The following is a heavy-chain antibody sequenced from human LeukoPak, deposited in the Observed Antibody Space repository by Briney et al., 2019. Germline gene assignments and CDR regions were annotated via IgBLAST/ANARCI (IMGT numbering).Heavy chain of an antibody. CDR1: GGSISSYY. J-gene: IGHJ6*03. V-gene: IGHV4-59*01. CDR2: IYYSGST. D-gene: IGHD6-13*01. Sequence: PSETLSLTCTVSGGSISSYYWSWIRQPPGKGLEWIGYIYYSGSTNYNPSLKSRVTISVDTSKNQFSLKLSSVTAADTAVYYCARDVGSSWSYYMDVWGKGTTVTVSS. CDR3: ARDVGSSWSYYMDV.